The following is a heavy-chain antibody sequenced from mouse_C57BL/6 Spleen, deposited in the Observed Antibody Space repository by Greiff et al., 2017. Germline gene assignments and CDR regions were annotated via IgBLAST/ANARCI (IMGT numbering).Heavy chain of an antibody. CDR2: INPNNGGT. J-gene: IGHJ3*01. CDR3: ARSRGCDRFAY. CDR1: GYTFTDYY. V-gene: IGHV1-26*01. Sequence: EVQLQQSGPELVKPGASVKISCKASGYTFTDYYMNWVKQSHGKSLEWIGDINPNNGGTSYNQKFKGKATLTVDKSSSTAYMALRSLTSEDSAVYYCARSRGCDRFAYWGQGTLVTVSA.